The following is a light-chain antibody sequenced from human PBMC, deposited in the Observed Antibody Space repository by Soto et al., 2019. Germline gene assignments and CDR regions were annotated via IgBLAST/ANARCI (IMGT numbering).Light chain of an antibody. J-gene: IGLJ3*02. CDR1: SSDVGGYNY. Sequence: QSVLTQPRSVSGSPGQSVTISCTGTSSDVGGYNYVSWYQQHPGKAPKLMIYDVSKRPSGVPDRFSGSKSGNTASLTLSGLQAEDEADYYCCSYSGSYTSWVFGGGTQLTVL. CDR3: CSYSGSYTSWV. V-gene: IGLV2-11*01. CDR2: DVS.